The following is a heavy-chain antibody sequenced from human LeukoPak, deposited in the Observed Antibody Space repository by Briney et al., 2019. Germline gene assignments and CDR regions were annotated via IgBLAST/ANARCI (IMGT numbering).Heavy chain of an antibody. V-gene: IGHV1-18*04. CDR1: GYTFTGYY. J-gene: IGHJ4*02. CDR2: ITTYNGNT. CDR3: ARGSGSGSDGNGNDY. Sequence: ASVKVSCKASGYTFTGYYIHWVRQAPGQGLEWMGWITTYNGNTNYAQKLQGRVTMTTDTSTSTAYMELRSLRSDDTAIYYCARGSGSGSDGNGNDYWGQGTLVTVSS. D-gene: IGHD6-19*01.